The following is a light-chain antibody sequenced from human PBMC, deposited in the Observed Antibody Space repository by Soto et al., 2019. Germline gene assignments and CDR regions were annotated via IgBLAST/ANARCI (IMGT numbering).Light chain of an antibody. Sequence: QSALTQPASVSGSPGQSITISCTGTSSDVGTYDYVSWYQQHPGKAPKLILYDVTARPSGVSNRFSGSKSGNTASLTISGLQAEDEADYYCCSYPSSSTVVFGGGTKLTVL. CDR3: CSYPSSSTVV. V-gene: IGLV2-14*03. J-gene: IGLJ2*01. CDR1: SSDVGTYDY. CDR2: DVT.